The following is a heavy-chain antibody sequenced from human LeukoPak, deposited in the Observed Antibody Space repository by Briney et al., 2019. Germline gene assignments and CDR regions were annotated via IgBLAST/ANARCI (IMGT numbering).Heavy chain of an antibody. Sequence: SETLSLTCTVSGGSISSSSYYWGWIRQPPGKGLEWIGSIYYSGSTYYNPSPKSRVTISVDTSKNQFSLKLSSVTAADTAVYYCARHIGSSSSGGYYFDYWGQGTLVTVSS. CDR1: GGSISSSSYY. CDR2: IYYSGST. V-gene: IGHV4-39*01. J-gene: IGHJ4*02. CDR3: ARHIGSSSSGGYYFDY. D-gene: IGHD6-6*01.